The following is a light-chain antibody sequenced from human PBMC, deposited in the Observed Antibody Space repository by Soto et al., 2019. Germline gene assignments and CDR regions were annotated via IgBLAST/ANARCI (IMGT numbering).Light chain of an antibody. V-gene: IGKV3-11*01. CDR1: QSVDRY. Sequence: EVVLTQSPDTLSLSPGDTATLSCRGSQSVDRYVAWYQQKLGQAPRLLIYDAYTRATGVAARFTGSGSATDFSLTITSLEPEDFAVYYCQQYNNWPPVTFGQGTKVDIK. CDR3: QQYNNWPPVT. J-gene: IGKJ1*01. CDR2: DAY.